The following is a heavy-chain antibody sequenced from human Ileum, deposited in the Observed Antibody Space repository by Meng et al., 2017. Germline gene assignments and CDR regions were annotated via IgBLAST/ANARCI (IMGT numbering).Heavy chain of an antibody. V-gene: IGHV7-4-1*02. J-gene: IGHJ4*02. Sequence: ASVQISCRASGYKFTTLAMNWVRQAPGQGLEGVGWINTATGKPTYAQDFTGRLVFSLDTSVSTAYLEISRLTAEDTAVYFCARGQGFCSVGSCSLDYWGQGTLVTVSS. CDR2: INTATGKP. CDR1: GYKFTTLA. D-gene: IGHD2-15*01. CDR3: ARGQGFCSVGSCSLDY.